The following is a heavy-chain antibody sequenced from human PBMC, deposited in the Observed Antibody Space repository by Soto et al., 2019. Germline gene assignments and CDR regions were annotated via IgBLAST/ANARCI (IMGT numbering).Heavy chain of an antibody. D-gene: IGHD3-10*01. Sequence: GGSLRLSCAASGFTFSSYAMSWVRQAPGKGLEWVSAISGSGGSTYYADSVKGRFTISRDNSKNTLYLQMNSLRAEDTAVYYCAKETPTYYYGSGSYYKNYYMDVWAKGTTVTVSS. CDR2: ISGSGGST. J-gene: IGHJ6*03. CDR3: AKETPTYYYGSGSYYKNYYMDV. CDR1: GFTFSSYA. V-gene: IGHV3-23*01.